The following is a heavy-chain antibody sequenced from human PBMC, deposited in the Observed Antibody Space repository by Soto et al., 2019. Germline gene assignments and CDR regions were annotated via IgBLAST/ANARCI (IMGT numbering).Heavy chain of an antibody. CDR2: IDPTDSFT. Sequence: PGQSLKISCKASGYKFTTFSLNCVSQTPGKGLKWLWRIDPTDSFTNYSTPFEGHVTISVDRYISTAYLQWNSSHASVTAYYYCARPASGGSRDAFDVWGEGTTVTVAS. CDR1: GYKFTTFS. D-gene: IGHD2-15*01. CDR3: ARPASGGSRDAFDV. J-gene: IGHJ3*01. V-gene: IGHV5-10-1*01.